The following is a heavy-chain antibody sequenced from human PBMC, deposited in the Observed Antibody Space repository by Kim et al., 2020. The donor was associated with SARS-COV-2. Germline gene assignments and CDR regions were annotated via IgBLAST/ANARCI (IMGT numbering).Heavy chain of an antibody. J-gene: IGHJ4*02. CDR2: IHPNSGGT. CDR3: ARVGSPYYYCSGTTPLIIEYYFDY. CDR1: GYTFTGYY. D-gene: IGHD3-10*01. Sequence: ASVKVSCKASGYTFTGYYMHWVRQAPGQGLEWMGRIHPNSGGTNYAQKIQGRVTMTRDTSISTAYMELSRLRSEDTAVYYCARVGSPYYYCSGTTPLIIEYYFDYWGQGTLVTVSS. V-gene: IGHV1-2*06.